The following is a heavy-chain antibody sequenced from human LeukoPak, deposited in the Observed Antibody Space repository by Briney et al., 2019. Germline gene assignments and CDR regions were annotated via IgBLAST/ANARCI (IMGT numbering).Heavy chain of an antibody. CDR2: ISSGSSYR. Sequence: GGSLRLSCAASGFTFSRDSMNWARQAPGKGLEWVSSISSGSSYRYYADSVKGRFTISRDNAKNSLYLQMNNLRAEDTAVYYCARDFKWAQNSYASGTYYNYYYYYAMDVWGQGTTVTVS. V-gene: IGHV3-21*01. D-gene: IGHD3-10*01. J-gene: IGHJ6*02. CDR3: ARDFKWAQNSYASGTYYNYYYYYAMDV. CDR1: GFTFSRDS.